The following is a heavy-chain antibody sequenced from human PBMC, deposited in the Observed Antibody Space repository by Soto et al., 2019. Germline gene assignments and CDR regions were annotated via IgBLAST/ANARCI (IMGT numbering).Heavy chain of an antibody. CDR2: IIPMFGTA. V-gene: IGHV1-69*01. J-gene: IGHJ4*02. Sequence: QVQLVQSGAEVKKPGSSVKVSCMASGGTFNTFAISWVRQAPGQGLECMGGIIPMFGTAHYAQKFQGRVTITADESTRTVYMGLRSLRSEATAVYYWARFSPPRGYYAFWGQGTLVTVSS. CDR1: GGTFNTFA. CDR3: ARFSPPRGYYAF. D-gene: IGHD3-22*01.